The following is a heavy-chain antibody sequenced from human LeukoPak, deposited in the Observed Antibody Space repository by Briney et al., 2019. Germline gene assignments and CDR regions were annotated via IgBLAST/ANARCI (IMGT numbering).Heavy chain of an antibody. CDR2: INTNTGNP. Sequence: GASVKVSCKASGYTFTSYAMNWVRQAPGQGLEWMGWINTNTGNPTYAQGFTGRFVFSLDTSVSTAYLQISSLKAEDTAVYYCARDQSEYYDFWSGYYPGKGGAFDIWGQGTMVTVSS. J-gene: IGHJ3*02. CDR3: ARDQSEYYDFWSGYYPGKGGAFDI. D-gene: IGHD3-3*01. V-gene: IGHV7-4-1*02. CDR1: GYTFTSYA.